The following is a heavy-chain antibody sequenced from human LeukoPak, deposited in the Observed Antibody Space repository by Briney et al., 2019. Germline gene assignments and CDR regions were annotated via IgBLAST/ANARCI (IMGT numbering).Heavy chain of an antibody. Sequence: PSETLSLTCTVSGDSISSGGYYRSWIRQHPGKGLEWIGYIYYSGSTYYNPSLKSRVTISVDTSKNQFSLKLSSVTAADTAVYYCARVKVGLTRFLEPYYFDYWGQGTLVTVSS. CDR3: ARVKVGLTRFLEPYYFDY. J-gene: IGHJ4*02. D-gene: IGHD3-3*01. CDR2: IYYSGST. CDR1: GDSISSGGYY. V-gene: IGHV4-31*03.